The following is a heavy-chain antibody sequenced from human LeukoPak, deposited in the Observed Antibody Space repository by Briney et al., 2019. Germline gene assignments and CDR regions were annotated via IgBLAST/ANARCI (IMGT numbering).Heavy chain of an antibody. D-gene: IGHD3-10*01. J-gene: IGHJ6*02. CDR2: IYSGGST. CDR3: ARDQDYYGSNYGMDV. CDR1: GFTVSSNY. Sequence: GGSLRLSCAASGFTVSSNYMSWVRQAPGKGLEWASVIYSGGSTYYADSVKGRFTISRDNSKNTLYLQMNSLRAEDTAVYYCARDQDYYGSNYGMDVWGQGTTVTVSS. V-gene: IGHV3-66*01.